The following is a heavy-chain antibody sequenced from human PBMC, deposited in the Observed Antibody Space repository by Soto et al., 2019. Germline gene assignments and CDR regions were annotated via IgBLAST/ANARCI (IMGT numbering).Heavy chain of an antibody. CDR2: IYYSGST. J-gene: IGHJ4*02. V-gene: IGHV4-59*08. CDR3: ARSVWTPHFDY. D-gene: IGHD1-1*01. Sequence: SETLSLTCTVSGGSISSYYWSWIRQPPGKGLEWIGYIYYSGSTNYNPSLKSRVTISVDTSKNQFSLKLSSVTAADTAVYYCARSVWTPHFDYWGQGTLVTVSS. CDR1: GGSISSYY.